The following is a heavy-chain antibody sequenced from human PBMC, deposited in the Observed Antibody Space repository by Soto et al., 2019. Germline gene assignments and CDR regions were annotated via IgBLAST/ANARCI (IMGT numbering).Heavy chain of an antibody. CDR1: GFTFSSYW. V-gene: IGHV3-7*01. CDR3: AKVAPLLNSSGLCY. J-gene: IGHJ4*02. CDR2: IKQDGSEK. D-gene: IGHD6-25*01. Sequence: GGSLRLSCAASGFTFSSYWMSWVRQAPGKGLEWVANIKQDGSEKYYVDSVKGRSTISRDNSKNSLYLQMNSLRAEDTAVYYCAKVAPLLNSSGLCYWGQGTLVTVSS.